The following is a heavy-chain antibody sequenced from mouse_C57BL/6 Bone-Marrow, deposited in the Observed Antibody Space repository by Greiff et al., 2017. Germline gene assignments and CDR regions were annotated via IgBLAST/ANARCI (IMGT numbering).Heavy chain of an antibody. Sequence: EVQLQQSGPELVKPGASVKISCKASGYTFTDYYMNWVKQSHGKSLEWIGDINPNNGGTSYNQKFKGKDTLTVDKSSSTAYMELRSLTSEDSAVYYCARCYYGSSSYYAMDDWGQGTSVTVSS. CDR3: ARCYYGSSSYYAMDD. J-gene: IGHJ4*01. CDR2: INPNNGGT. V-gene: IGHV1-26*01. D-gene: IGHD1-1*01. CDR1: GYTFTDYY.